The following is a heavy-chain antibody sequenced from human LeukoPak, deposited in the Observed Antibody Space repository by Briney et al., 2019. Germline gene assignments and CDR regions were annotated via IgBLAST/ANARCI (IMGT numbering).Heavy chain of an antibody. Sequence: GGSLRLSCAASGFTFSSYSMNWVRQAPGKGLEWVSSISNSSSYIYYADSVKGRFTISRDNAKNSLYLQMNSLRAEDTAVYYCARAVRAKYSSSFGYWGQGTLVTVSS. D-gene: IGHD6-13*01. CDR1: GFTFSSYS. CDR3: ARAVRAKYSSSFGY. V-gene: IGHV3-21*01. CDR2: ISNSSSYI. J-gene: IGHJ4*02.